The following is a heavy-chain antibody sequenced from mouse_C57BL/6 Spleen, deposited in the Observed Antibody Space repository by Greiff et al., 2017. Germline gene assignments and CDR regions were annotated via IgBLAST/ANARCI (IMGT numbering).Heavy chain of an antibody. D-gene: IGHD2-10*01. CDR2: IYPGSGST. Sequence: VQLQQPGAELVKPGASVKMSCKASGYTFTSYWITWVKQRPGQGLEWIGDIYPGSGSTTYNEKFKSKATLTVDTSSSTAYMQLSSLTSEDSAVYYCARSYYGYGYFDVWGTGTTVTGSS. V-gene: IGHV1-55*01. CDR3: ARSYYGYGYFDV. CDR1: GYTFTSYW. J-gene: IGHJ1*03.